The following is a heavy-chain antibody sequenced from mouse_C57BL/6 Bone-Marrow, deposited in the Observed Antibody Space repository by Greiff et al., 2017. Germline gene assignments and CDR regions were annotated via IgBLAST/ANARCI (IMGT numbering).Heavy chain of an antibody. CDR3: RYYGSSSYWYFDV. CDR1: GFTFSDAW. Sequence: EVKVEESGGGLVQPGGSMKLSCAASGFTFSDAWMDWVRQSPEKGLEWVAEIRNKANNHATYYAESVKGRFTISRDDSKSSVYLQMNSLIAEDTGIYYCRYYGSSSYWYFDVWGTGTTVTVSS. V-gene: IGHV6-6*01. J-gene: IGHJ1*03. D-gene: IGHD1-1*01. CDR2: IRNKANNHAT.